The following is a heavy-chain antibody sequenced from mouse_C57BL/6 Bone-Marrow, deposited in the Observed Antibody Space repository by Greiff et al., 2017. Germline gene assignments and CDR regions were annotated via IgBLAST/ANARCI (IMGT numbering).Heavy chain of an antibody. CDR1: GFTFSDYY. V-gene: IGHV5-12*01. CDR2: ISNGGGST. Sequence: EVKLMESGGGLVQPGGSLKLSCAASGFTFSDYYMYWVRQTPEKRLEWVAYISNGGGSTYYPDTVKGRFTISRDNAKNTLYLQMSRLKSEDTAMYYCARHRDGGLDYWGQGTTLTVSS. D-gene: IGHD3-3*01. CDR3: ARHRDGGLDY. J-gene: IGHJ2*01.